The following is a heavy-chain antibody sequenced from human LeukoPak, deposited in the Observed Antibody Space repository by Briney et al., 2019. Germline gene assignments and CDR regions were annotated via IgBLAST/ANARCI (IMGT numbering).Heavy chain of an antibody. CDR2: ITTSGGNT. Sequence: GGSLRLSSAASGFTFSSYTMSWVRQAPGKGLEWVSTITTSGGNTYYADSVEGRFTVSRDDSKNTLYLQMNSLSAEDTAVYYCAKDGGLWVSAHWGDSWGRGTLVTVSS. CDR3: AKDGGLWVSAHWGDS. CDR1: GFTFSSYT. J-gene: IGHJ4*02. D-gene: IGHD7-27*01. V-gene: IGHV3-23*01.